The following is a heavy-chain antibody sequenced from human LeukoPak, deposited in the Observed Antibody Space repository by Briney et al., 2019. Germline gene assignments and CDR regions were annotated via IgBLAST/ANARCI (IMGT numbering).Heavy chain of an antibody. J-gene: IGHJ4*02. CDR3: AKEALASSTRVYYFDY. CDR2: ISGSGGST. V-gene: IGHV3-23*01. CDR1: GFTFSSYA. Sequence: GGSLRLSCAASGFTFSSYAMSWVRQAPGKGLEWVSAISGSGGSTYYADSVKGRFTISRDNSKNTLYLQMNSLRAEDTAVYYCAKEALASSTRVYYFDYWGQGTLVTVSS. D-gene: IGHD2-2*01.